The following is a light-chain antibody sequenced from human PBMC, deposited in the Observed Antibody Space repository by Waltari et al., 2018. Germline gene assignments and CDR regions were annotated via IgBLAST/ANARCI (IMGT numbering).Light chain of an antibody. V-gene: IGLV2-23*02. J-gene: IGLJ2*01. CDR3: CSYAGSGSSVV. Sequence: QSALTQPASVSGSPGQSITISCTGTSSDVGNYNLVSWYQQHPGKAPKLIIYEVSQRPSWVSNRFSVSKSGTTASLTISGLQAEDEADFSCCSYAGSGSSVVFGGGTKLTVL. CDR2: EVS. CDR1: SSDVGNYNL.